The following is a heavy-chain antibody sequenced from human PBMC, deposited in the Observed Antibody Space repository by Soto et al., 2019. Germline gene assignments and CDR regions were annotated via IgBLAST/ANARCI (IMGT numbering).Heavy chain of an antibody. D-gene: IGHD6-13*01. V-gene: IGHV1-2*02. CDR2: INPNSGGT. CDR1: GYTFTGYY. Sequence: GASVKVSGKASGYTFTGYYMHWVRQAPGQGLEWMGWINPNSGGTNYAQKFQGRVTMTRDTSISTAYMELSRLRSDDTAVYYCARGRGSSSWYGYYYYGMDVWGQGTTVTVSS. J-gene: IGHJ6*01. CDR3: ARGRGSSSWYGYYYYGMDV.